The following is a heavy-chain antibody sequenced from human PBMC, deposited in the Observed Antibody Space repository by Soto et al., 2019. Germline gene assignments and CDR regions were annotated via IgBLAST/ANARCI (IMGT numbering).Heavy chain of an antibody. V-gene: IGHV3-23*01. D-gene: IGHD1-1*01. J-gene: IGHJ6*02. CDR2: ISPSGGGA. CDR1: GFSFDSYV. Sequence: EVYLLESGGDLVQPGGSLRLSCAASGFSFDSYVMNWVRQASGKGLEWVSSISPSGGGANYADSVKGRFTISRDISKKTLCLQMNSLRAVDTAIYYCAKDLTQLTWALHRGGLDVWAQGTTVTVSS. CDR3: AKDLTQLTWALHRGGLDV.